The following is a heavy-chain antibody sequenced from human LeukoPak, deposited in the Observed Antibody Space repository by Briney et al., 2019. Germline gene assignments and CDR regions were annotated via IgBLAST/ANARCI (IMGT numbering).Heavy chain of an antibody. CDR1: GFTFSNYN. CDR3: ARRSPNYYFDY. CDR2: ISSSNNYI. J-gene: IGHJ4*02. Sequence: GGSLRLSCAASGFTFSNYNMNWVRQAPGKGLEWVSSISSSNNYIYYADSVKGRFTISRDNAKNSLYLQMNSLGAEDTAVYYCARRSPNYYFDYWGQGTPVTVSP. V-gene: IGHV3-21*01.